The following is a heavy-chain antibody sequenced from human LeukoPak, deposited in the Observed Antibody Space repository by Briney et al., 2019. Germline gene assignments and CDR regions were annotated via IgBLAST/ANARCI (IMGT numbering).Heavy chain of an antibody. D-gene: IGHD6-19*01. Sequence: ASVKVSCKASGGTFSSYAISWVRQAPGQGLEWMGGIIPIFGTANYAQKFQGRVTITADESTNTAYMELSSLRSEDTAVYYCARMTVSGRDNWFDPWGQGTLVTVSS. V-gene: IGHV1-69*13. CDR1: GGTFSSYA. J-gene: IGHJ5*02. CDR3: ARMTVSGRDNWFDP. CDR2: IIPIFGTA.